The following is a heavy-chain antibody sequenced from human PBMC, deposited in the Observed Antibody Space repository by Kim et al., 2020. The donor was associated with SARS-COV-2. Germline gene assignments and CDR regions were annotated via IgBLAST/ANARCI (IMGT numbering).Heavy chain of an antibody. J-gene: IGHJ3*02. D-gene: IGHD1-26*01. V-gene: IGHV4-34*01. Sequence: PSRESRVTISVDTSKNQFSLKLSSVTAADTAVYYCARGAWELAYPDAFDIWGQGTMVTVSS. CDR3: ARGAWELAYPDAFDI.